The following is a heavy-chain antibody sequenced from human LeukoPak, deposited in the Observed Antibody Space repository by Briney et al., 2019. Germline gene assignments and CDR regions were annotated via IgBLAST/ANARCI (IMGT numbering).Heavy chain of an antibody. CDR2: IIPIFGTA. Sequence: SVKVSCKASGGTFSSYAISWVRQAPGQGLEWMGGIIPIFGTANYAQKFQGRVTITADESTSTVYMELSSLRSEDTAVYYCARDRYYYDSSGYIRGTSFDYWGQGTLVTVSS. CDR3: ARDRYYYDSSGYIRGTSFDY. V-gene: IGHV1-69*01. J-gene: IGHJ4*02. CDR1: GGTFSSYA. D-gene: IGHD3-22*01.